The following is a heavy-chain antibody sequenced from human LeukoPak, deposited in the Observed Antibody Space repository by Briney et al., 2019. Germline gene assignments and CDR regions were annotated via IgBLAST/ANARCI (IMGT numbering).Heavy chain of an antibody. J-gene: IGHJ4*02. V-gene: IGHV4-59*01. D-gene: IGHD1-1*01. CDR1: GGTISSYY. CDR3: ARQLERRPWVDY. Sequence: SETLSLTCTVSGGTISSYYWSWIRQPPGKGLEWIGYIYYSGSTNYNPSLKSRVTISVDTSKNQFSLKLSSVTAADTAVYYCARQLERRPWVDYWGQGTLVTVSS. CDR2: IYYSGST.